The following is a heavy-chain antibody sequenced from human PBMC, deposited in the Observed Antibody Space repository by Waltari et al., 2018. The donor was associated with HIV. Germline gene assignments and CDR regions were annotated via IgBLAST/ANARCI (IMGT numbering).Heavy chain of an antibody. Sequence: EVQLVESVGGLVQPGGSLRLSCAASGFTFSNFGMSWVRQAPGKGLEWLANIKQDGSEKYYVDSVKGRFTISRDNAKNSLYLQMNSLRAEDTAVYYCASPSIRADMDVWGQGTTVTVSS. CDR2: IKQDGSEK. D-gene: IGHD2-2*02. CDR3: ASPSIRADMDV. CDR1: GFTFSNFG. V-gene: IGHV3-7*01. J-gene: IGHJ6*02.